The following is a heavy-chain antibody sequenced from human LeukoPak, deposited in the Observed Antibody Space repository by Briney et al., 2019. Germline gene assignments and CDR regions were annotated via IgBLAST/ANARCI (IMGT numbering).Heavy chain of an antibody. Sequence: SETLSLTCAVYGGSFSGYYWSWIRQPPGKGLEWIGEINHSGSTNYNPSLKSRVTISVDTSKNQFPLKLSSVTAADTAVYYCARGIKPYYYDSSGYYYGYWGQGTLVTVSS. CDR3: ARGIKPYYYDSSGYYYGY. J-gene: IGHJ4*02. D-gene: IGHD3-22*01. CDR1: GGSFSGYY. V-gene: IGHV4-34*01. CDR2: INHSGST.